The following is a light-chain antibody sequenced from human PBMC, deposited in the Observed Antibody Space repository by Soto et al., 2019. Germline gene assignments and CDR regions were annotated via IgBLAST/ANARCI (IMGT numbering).Light chain of an antibody. J-gene: IGKJ1*01. CDR3: QHYNSYSEA. V-gene: IGKV1-5*03. CDR1: QTISGW. Sequence: LQRTQSPSTLSGSVGDRVTITCRASQTISGWLAWYQQKPGKAPKLLIYKASTLKSGVPSRFSGSGSGTEFTLTISSLQPDDFATYYCQHYNSYSEAFGQGTKVDIK. CDR2: KAS.